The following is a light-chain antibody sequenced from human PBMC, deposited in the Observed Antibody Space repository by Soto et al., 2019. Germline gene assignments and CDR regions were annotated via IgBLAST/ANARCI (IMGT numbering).Light chain of an antibody. J-gene: IGKJ3*01. CDR2: GAS. V-gene: IGKV3-20*01. Sequence: EIVLTQSPGTLSLSPGDRATLSCRASQSVSTNYLAWYQQKLGQAPRLLIYGASSRATGIPDRFSGNGSGTDFPLTISRLEPEDFAVYYCPQYGSTPFTFGPGTKVDIK. CDR3: PQYGSTPFT. CDR1: QSVSTNY.